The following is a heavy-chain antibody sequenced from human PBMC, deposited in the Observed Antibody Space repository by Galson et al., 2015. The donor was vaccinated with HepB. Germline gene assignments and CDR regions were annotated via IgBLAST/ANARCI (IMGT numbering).Heavy chain of an antibody. CDR2: IIPILDVT. CDR3: ARVLAKRAEYFHD. CDR1: GGTFTSYT. Sequence: SVKVSCKASGGTFTSYTISWVRQAPGQGLEWMGGIIPILDVTAYAQKFQGRVTITADKSTSTAYMELSSLRSEDTALYYCARVLAKRAEYFHDWGQGTLVTVSS. J-gene: IGHJ1*01. V-gene: IGHV1-69*10. D-gene: IGHD3-3*02.